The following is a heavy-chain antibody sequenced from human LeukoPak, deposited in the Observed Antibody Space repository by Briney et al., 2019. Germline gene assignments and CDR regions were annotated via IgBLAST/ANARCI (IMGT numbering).Heavy chain of an antibody. J-gene: IGHJ4*02. Sequence: SETLSLTCAVSGVSFNNYYWSWVRQTPGKGLEWIGEINHSGYTNDSPSLKSRVTLSIDTSRKQFSLNLRSVTVADTGIYYCTRMTTGHDYWGQGTLVTVSA. CDR2: INHSGYT. D-gene: IGHD4-17*01. CDR1: GVSFNNYY. V-gene: IGHV4-34*01. CDR3: TRMTTGHDY.